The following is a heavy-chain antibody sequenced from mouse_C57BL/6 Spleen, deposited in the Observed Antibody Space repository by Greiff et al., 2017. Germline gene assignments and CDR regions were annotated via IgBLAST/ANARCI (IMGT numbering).Heavy chain of an antibody. D-gene: IGHD2-1*01. CDR3: ARRSTMVPWYFDV. Sequence: EVQRVESGGDLVQPGGSLKLSCAASGFTFSDYYMYWVRQTPEKRLEWVAYISNGGGSTYYPDTVKGRCTISRDNAKNTLYLQMSRLKSEDTAMYYCARRSTMVPWYFDVWGTGTTVTVSS. V-gene: IGHV5-12*01. CDR1: GFTFSDYY. CDR2: ISNGGGST. J-gene: IGHJ1*03.